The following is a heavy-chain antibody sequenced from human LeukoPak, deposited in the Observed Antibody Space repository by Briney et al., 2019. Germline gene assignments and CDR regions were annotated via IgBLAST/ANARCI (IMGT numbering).Heavy chain of an antibody. CDR2: IYYSGST. CDR1: GGSVSSYY. CDR3: ARNGGLSGDYEYYYYGMDV. J-gene: IGHJ6*02. D-gene: IGHD4-17*01. Sequence: KPSETLSLTCTVSGGSVSSYYWSWIRQPPGKGRGWNGYIYYSGSTNYNPSLKSRVTISADTSKNQFSLKLSSVTAADTAVYYCARNGGLSGDYEYYYYGMDVWGQGTTVTVSS. V-gene: IGHV4-59*02.